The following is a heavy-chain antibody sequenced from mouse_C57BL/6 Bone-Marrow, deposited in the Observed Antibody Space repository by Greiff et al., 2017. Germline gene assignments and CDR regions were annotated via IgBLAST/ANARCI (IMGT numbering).Heavy chain of an antibody. CDR3: ARSGGSSDY. V-gene: IGHV1-4*01. Sequence: QVHVKQSGAELARPGASVKMSCKASGYTFTSYTMHWVKQRPGQGLEWIGYINPSSGYTKYNQKFKDKATLTADKSSSTAYMQLSSLTSEDSAVYYCARSGGSSDYWGQGTTLTVSS. D-gene: IGHD6-1*01. J-gene: IGHJ2*01. CDR2: INPSSGYT. CDR1: GYTFTSYT.